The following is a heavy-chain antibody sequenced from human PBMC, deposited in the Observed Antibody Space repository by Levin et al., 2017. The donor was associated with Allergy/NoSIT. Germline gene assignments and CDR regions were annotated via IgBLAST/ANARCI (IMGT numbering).Heavy chain of an antibody. V-gene: IGHV3-21*01. CDR2: ISSSSSYI. CDR3: AREAIAAADNWFDP. CDR1: GFTFSSYS. D-gene: IGHD6-13*01. J-gene: IGHJ5*02. Sequence: GGSLRLSCAASGFTFSSYSMNWVRQAPGKGLEWVSSISSSSSYIYYADSVKGRFTISRDNAKNSLYLQMNSLRAEDTAVYYCAREAIAAADNWFDPWGQGTLVTVSS.